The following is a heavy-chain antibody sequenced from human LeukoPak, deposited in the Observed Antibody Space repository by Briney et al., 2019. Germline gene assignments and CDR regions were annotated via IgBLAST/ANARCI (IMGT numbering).Heavy chain of an antibody. CDR2: IYYSGST. CDR1: GGSISSYY. D-gene: IGHD6-19*01. Sequence: SETLSLTCTFSGGSISSYYWGWIRQPPGKRLEVIGSIYYSGSTYYNPSLRSRVTMSVDTSKNQFSLKMSSVTAADTAVYHCARRLGIAVFDYWGQGTLVTVSS. CDR3: ARRLGIAVFDY. V-gene: IGHV4-39*01. J-gene: IGHJ4*02.